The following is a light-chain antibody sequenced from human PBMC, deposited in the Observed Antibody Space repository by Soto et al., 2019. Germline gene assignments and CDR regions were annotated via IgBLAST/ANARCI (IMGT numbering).Light chain of an antibody. CDR2: VAS. CDR1: QAIRND. Sequence: DIQMTQSPSSLSASVGDRVTITCRASQAIRNDVGWYQQKPGKDPKRLIYVASRMESGVPSRLSGSSLGTEFTLTISGLQPEDFATDYCLQHNNYPWTFGQRT. J-gene: IGKJ1*01. V-gene: IGKV1-17*01. CDR3: LQHNNYPWT.